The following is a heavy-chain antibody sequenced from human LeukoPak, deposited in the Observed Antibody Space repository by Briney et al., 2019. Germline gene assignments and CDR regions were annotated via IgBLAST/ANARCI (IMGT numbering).Heavy chain of an antibody. J-gene: IGHJ4*02. CDR1: GGSISSGDYY. CDR2: IYYSGST. D-gene: IGHD6-13*01. CDR3: ARWYSSSWAFDY. Sequence: SQTLSLTCTVSGGSISSGDYYWSLIRQPPGKGLEWIGYIYYSGSTYYNPSLKSRVTISVDTSKNQFSLKLSSVTAADTAVYYCARWYSSSWAFDYWGQGTLVTVSS. V-gene: IGHV4-30-4*01.